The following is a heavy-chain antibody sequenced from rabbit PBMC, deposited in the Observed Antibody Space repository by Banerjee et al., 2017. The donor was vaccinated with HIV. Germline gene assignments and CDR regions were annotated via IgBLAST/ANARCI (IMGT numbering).Heavy chain of an antibody. CDR2: IFTSSGNI. CDR1: GFDFSSYYY. D-gene: IGHD6-1*01. J-gene: IGHJ4*01. Sequence: QQHLEESGGGLVKPGGTLTLTCKASGFDFSSYYYMCWVRQAPGKGLELIACIFTSSGNIWYASSVNGRFTISRSTSLNTVDLKMTSLTAADTATYFCARGDASLTAYTAFNLWGQGTLVTVS. V-gene: IGHV1S43*01. CDR3: ARGDASLTAYTAFNL.